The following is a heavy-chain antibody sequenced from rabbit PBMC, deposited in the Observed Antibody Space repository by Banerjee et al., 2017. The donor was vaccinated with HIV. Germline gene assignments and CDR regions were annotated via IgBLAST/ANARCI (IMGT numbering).Heavy chain of an antibody. CDR3: ARDPIGWNFNL. D-gene: IGHD1-1*01. V-gene: IGHV1S45*01. Sequence: EQLEESGGDLVQPGASLTLTCTASGFSISSSYWVNWVRQAPGKGLEWIGSIDAGRGSTDYASWVNGRFTISSDNAQNTVSLQMTSLTAADTATYFCARDPIGWNFNLWGPGTLVTVS. J-gene: IGHJ4*01. CDR1: GFSISSSYW. CDR2: IDAGRGST.